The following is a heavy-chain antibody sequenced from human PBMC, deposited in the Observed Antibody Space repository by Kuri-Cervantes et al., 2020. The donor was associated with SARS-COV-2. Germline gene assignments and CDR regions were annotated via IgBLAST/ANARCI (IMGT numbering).Heavy chain of an antibody. CDR3: ARGFRGGSYPIMDDY. J-gene: IGHJ4*02. CDR2: IWYEGSNK. V-gene: IGHV3-33*01. D-gene: IGHD1-26*01. CDR1: GFTFRSYG. Sequence: GESLKIPCAASGFTFRSYGMHWVRQAPGKGLEWVAVIWYEGSNKYYADSVKGRFTISRDNSKNTLYLQMNSLRAEDTAVYYCARGFRGGSYPIMDDYWGQGTLVTVSS.